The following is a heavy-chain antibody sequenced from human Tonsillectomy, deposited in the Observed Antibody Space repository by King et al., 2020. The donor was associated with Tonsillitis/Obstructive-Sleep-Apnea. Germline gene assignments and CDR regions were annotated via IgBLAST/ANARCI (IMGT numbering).Heavy chain of an antibody. CDR1: GFSLSTTGVG. CDR3: AHSATCTGGSCAFDT. D-gene: IGHD2-15*01. CDR2: IYWDDDK. J-gene: IGHJ3*02. Sequence: TLTESGPALVKPTQTLTLTCTFSGFSLSTTGVGLAWIRPPPGKALEWLGLIYWDDDKRYSPSLKNRLTITRDTSKHQVILTATNMDPVDTGTYYCAHSATCTGGSCAFDTWGQGTLVTVSS. V-gene: IGHV2-5*02.